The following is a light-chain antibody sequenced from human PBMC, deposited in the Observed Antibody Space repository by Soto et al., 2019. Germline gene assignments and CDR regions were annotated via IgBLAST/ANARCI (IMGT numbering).Light chain of an antibody. V-gene: IGLV7-43*01. J-gene: IGLJ3*02. Sequence: QAVVTQERALTVSPGGTVTLTCASSTGAVTSVSYPNWVQQKPGQAPRALIYSTSNSHSWTPARFSGSLLGGKAALTLSGVQPEDEAVYYCLLYFGSARVFGGGTKLTVL. CDR3: LLYFGSARV. CDR2: STS. CDR1: TGAVTSVSY.